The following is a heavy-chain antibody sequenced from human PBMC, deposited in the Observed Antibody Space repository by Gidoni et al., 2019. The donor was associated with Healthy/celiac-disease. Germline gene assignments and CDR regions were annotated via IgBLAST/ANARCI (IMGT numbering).Heavy chain of an antibody. CDR3: AKWGSVGGDY. V-gene: IGHV3-9*01. CDR1: GFTFDDYA. J-gene: IGHJ4*02. CDR2: ISWNSGSI. Sequence: EVQLVESGGGLVQPGRSLRLSCAASGFTFDDYAMHWVRQAPGKGLEWVSGISWNSGSIGYADYVKGRFTISRDNAKNSLYLQMNSLRAEDTALYYCAKWGSVGGDYWGQGTLVTVSS. D-gene: IGHD3-16*01.